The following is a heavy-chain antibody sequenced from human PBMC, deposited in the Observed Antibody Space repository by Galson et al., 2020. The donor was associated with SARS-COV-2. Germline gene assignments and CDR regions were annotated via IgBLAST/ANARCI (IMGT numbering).Heavy chain of an antibody. CDR2: MSYDGSNE. Sequence: GESLKISCASSGFTFSTYGMHWVRLPPGRGLEWVALMSYDGSNEKYADSVKGRFTISRDNSKNTLYLQMNSLRAADTGVYYCVRVRADSYGGSWGQGTLVTVSS. D-gene: IGHD5-18*01. J-gene: IGHJ5*02. CDR3: VRVRADSYGGS. CDR1: GFTFSTYG. V-gene: IGHV3-30*03.